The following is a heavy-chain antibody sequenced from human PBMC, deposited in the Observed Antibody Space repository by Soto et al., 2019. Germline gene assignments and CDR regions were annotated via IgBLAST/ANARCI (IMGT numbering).Heavy chain of an antibody. D-gene: IGHD3-9*01. CDR3: ARDRLSPYDIMTGYRFYGMDV. J-gene: IGHJ6*02. Sequence: PVGSLRLSCAASGFTFSTYEMNWVRQAPGKGLEWVSYISSSGVSTIYYADSVKGRFTISRDNARNSLYLQMNSLRAEDTAVYYCARDRLSPYDIMTGYRFYGMDVWGQGTTVTVSS. V-gene: IGHV3-48*03. CDR1: GFTFSTYE. CDR2: ISSSGVSTI.